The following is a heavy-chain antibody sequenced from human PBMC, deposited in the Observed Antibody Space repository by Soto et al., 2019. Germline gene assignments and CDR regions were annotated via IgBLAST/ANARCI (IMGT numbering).Heavy chain of an antibody. Sequence: EVQLLESGGALVRPGGPLRLSCAASGFTFNNFAMNWVRQVPGKGLGWVAAISGTGGSTFYSDSLGGRFTISRDNSKNILFLQMKSLKAGDTAGYYCAKTSSASERDSPGWWGQGTLVTVSS. CDR2: ISGTGGST. CDR3: AKTSSASERDSPGW. V-gene: IGHV3-23*01. CDR1: GFTFNNFA. J-gene: IGHJ4*02. D-gene: IGHD2-21*01.